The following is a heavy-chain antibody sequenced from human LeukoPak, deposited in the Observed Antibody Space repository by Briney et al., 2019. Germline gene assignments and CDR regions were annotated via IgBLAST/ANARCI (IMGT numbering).Heavy chain of an antibody. V-gene: IGHV3-33*01. J-gene: IGHJ6*02. D-gene: IGHD6-13*01. CDR3: ARVSNRAGWVIYGMDV. Sequence: GGSLRLSCAASGFTFSSYGMHWVRQAPGKGLEWVAVIWYDGSNKYYADSVKGRFTISRDNSKNTLYLQMNSLRAEDTAVYYCARVSNRAGWVIYGMDVWGQGTTVTVSS. CDR2: IWYDGSNK. CDR1: GFTFSSYG.